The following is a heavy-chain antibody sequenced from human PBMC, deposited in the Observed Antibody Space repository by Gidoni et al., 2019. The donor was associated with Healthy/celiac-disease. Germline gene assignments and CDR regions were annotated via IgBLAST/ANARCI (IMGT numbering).Heavy chain of an antibody. D-gene: IGHD3-22*01. J-gene: IGHJ4*02. Sequence: QVQLVQSGAEVKKPGSSVKVSCKASGGTCSGYAISWVRQAPGQGLEWMGGIIPIFGTANYAQKFQGRVTITADESTITAYMELSSLRSEDTAVYYCARAIPPVENDYYDSSGYFDYWGQGTLVTVSS. CDR1: GGTCSGYA. CDR2: IIPIFGTA. V-gene: IGHV1-69*01. CDR3: ARAIPPVENDYYDSSGYFDY.